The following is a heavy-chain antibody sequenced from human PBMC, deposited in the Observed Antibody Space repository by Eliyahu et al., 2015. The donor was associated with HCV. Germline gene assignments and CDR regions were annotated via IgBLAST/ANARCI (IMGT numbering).Heavy chain of an antibody. D-gene: IGHD1-26*01. CDR2: ISYDENNE. J-gene: IGHJ4*02. CDR1: GFTFSNHP. CDR3: ARGYTGSCIDK. V-gene: IGHV3-30*04. Sequence: QVQLVESGGGVVQPGGSLSLSCAASGFTFSNHPMHWLRQAPGGGLEWVALISYDENNEYYLDSVKGRFTISRDNLKNMVYLQMNSLRAEDTAIYYCARGYTGSCIDKWGQGTLVTVSS.